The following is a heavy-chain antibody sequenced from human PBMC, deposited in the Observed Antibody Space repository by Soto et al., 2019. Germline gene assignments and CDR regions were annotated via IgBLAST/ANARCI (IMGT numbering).Heavy chain of an antibody. CDR2: ISVYNGDT. CDR1: GYTFSSYG. J-gene: IGHJ6*02. V-gene: IGHV1-18*01. Sequence: QVQLVQSGAEVKKPGASGRVSCKASGYTFSSYGISWVRKAPGQGLEWMGWISVYNGDTRYAQKFQGRVTMTTDTSTSTASMELRSLRSDDTAVYYCARSTIEYSTSLVYCDYDMDVWGQGTTVTVSS. D-gene: IGHD6-6*01. CDR3: ARSTIEYSTSLVYCDYDMDV.